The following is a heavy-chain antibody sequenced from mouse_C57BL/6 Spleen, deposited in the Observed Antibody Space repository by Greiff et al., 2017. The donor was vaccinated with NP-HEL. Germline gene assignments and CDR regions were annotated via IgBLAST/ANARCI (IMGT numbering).Heavy chain of an antibody. D-gene: IGHD2-2*01. Sequence: QVQLQQSGAELVRPGASVTLSCKASGYTFTDYEMHWVKQTPVHGLEWIGAIDPETGGTAYNQKFKGKAILTADKSSSTAYMELRSLTSEDSAVYYCPISTVVTTGHSWFAYWGQGTLVTVSA. J-gene: IGHJ3*01. CDR3: PISTVVTTGHSWFAY. CDR1: GYTFTDYE. V-gene: IGHV1-15*01. CDR2: IDPETGGT.